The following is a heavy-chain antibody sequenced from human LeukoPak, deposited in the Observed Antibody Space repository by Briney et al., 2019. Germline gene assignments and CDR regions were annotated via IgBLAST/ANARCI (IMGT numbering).Heavy chain of an antibody. J-gene: IGHJ4*02. CDR2: INWNGGST. Sequence: GGSLRLSCAASGFTFDDYGMSWVRQAPGKGLEWVSGINWNGGSTGYADSVKGRFTISRDNAKNSLYLQMNSLRAEDTALYYCARDSITIFGVVNPFDYWGQGTLVTVSS. V-gene: IGHV3-20*04. CDR3: ARDSITIFGVVNPFDY. CDR1: GFTFDDYG. D-gene: IGHD3-3*01.